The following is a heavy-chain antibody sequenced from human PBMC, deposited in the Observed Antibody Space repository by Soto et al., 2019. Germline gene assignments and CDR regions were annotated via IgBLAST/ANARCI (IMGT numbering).Heavy chain of an antibody. J-gene: IGHJ4*02. CDR2: ISYDGSNK. CDR3: ARDKSPYSSGWHNRHFDY. Sequence: QVQLVESGGGVVQPGRSLRLSCAASGFTFSSYAMHWVRQAPGKGLEWVAVISYDGSNKYYADSVKGRFTISRDNFKNTVFLQMNSLRAEDTAVYYCARDKSPYSSGWHNRHFDYWGQGTLVTVSS. V-gene: IGHV3-30-3*01. CDR1: GFTFSSYA. D-gene: IGHD6-19*01.